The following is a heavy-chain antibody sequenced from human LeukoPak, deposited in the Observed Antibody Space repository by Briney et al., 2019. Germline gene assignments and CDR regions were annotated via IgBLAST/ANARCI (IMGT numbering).Heavy chain of an antibody. CDR2: IFSNDEK. D-gene: IGHD2-2*01. CDR3: ALGYCSSTSCLPFDY. J-gene: IGHJ4*02. Sequence: SGPTLVDPTATLTLTCTVSGFSLSNPRMGVSWIRQPPGKALEWLAHIFSNDEKSYSTSLKSRLTISKDTSKSQVVLTMANMDPVDTATYYCALGYCSSTSCLPFDYWGQGTLVTVSS. CDR1: GFSLSNPRMG. V-gene: IGHV2-26*01.